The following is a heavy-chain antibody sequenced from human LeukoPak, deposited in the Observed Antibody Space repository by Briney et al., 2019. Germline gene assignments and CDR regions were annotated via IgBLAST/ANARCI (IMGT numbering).Heavy chain of an antibody. CDR2: IYSGGST. J-gene: IGHJ4*02. CDR3: AKEVEMATIKGGFDY. CDR1: GFTVSSNY. Sequence: GGSLRLSCAASGFTVSSNYMSWVRQAPGKGLEWVSVIYSGGSTYYADSVKGRFTISRDNSKNTLYLQMNSLRAEDTAVYYCAKEVEMATIKGGFDYWGQGTLVTVSS. V-gene: IGHV3-53*01. D-gene: IGHD5-24*01.